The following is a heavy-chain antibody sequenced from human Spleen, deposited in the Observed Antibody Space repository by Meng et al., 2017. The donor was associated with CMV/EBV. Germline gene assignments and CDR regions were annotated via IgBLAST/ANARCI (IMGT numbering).Heavy chain of an antibody. CDR2: INWNGGST. CDR1: GVTFDDYG. CDR3: ARGERGSSYNPPLDS. D-gene: IGHD3-10*01. J-gene: IGHJ4*02. Sequence: SGVTFDDYGMSWVRQAPGKGLEWVSGINWNGGSTGYADSVKGRFTISRDNAKNLLFLQMNSLRAEDTALYYCARGERGSSYNPPLDSWGQGTLVTVSS. V-gene: IGHV3-20*03.